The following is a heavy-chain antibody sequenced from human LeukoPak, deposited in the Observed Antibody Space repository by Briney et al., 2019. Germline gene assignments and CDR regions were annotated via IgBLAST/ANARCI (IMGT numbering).Heavy chain of an antibody. CDR3: ARLTSTFYYSMDV. Sequence: PSETLSLTRALSGGSIKNYYWSWIRQPLGKGLEWIGYVYYTGTTSYNPSLKSRVTISVETSKNQFSLTLNSVTAADTAVYYCARLTSTFYYSMDVWGPGTAVTVSS. V-gene: IGHV4-59*08. D-gene: IGHD2/OR15-2a*01. CDR2: VYYTGTT. J-gene: IGHJ6*02. CDR1: GGSIKNYY.